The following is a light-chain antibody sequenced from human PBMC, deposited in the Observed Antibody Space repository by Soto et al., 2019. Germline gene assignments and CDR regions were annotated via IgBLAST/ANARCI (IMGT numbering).Light chain of an antibody. Sequence: EIVMTQSPATLSVSPGERATLSCRASQSVSSNLAWYQQKPGQAPRLLIYGASTRATGIPARFSGSGSGTEFPLTISSLQSEDFAVYSCQQYNNWPPTFGQGTRLEIK. CDR3: QQYNNWPPT. CDR2: GAS. V-gene: IGKV3-15*01. J-gene: IGKJ5*01. CDR1: QSVSSN.